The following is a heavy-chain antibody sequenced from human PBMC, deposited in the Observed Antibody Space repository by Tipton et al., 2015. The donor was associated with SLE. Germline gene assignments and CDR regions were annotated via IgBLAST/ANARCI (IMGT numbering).Heavy chain of an antibody. J-gene: IGHJ4*02. CDR1: GFTVSGKY. V-gene: IGHV3-53*04. CDR3: ATIGGATRFDY. D-gene: IGHD1-26*01. Sequence: VQLVQSGGGLVQPGGSLRLSCAASGFTVSGKYMSWVRQAPGKGLEWVSLIYSAGTTYYADSVKGRFTISVHNSKNTLYLQMNTLRVEDTAVYYCATIGGATRFDYWGQGTLVTVSS. CDR2: IYSAGTT.